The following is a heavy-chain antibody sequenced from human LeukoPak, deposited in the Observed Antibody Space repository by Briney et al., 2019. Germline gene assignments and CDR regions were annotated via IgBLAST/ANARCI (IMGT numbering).Heavy chain of an antibody. CDR2: MNPNSGNT. CDR3: ARSYTAMDPFDY. CDR1: GYTFTSYD. V-gene: IGHV1-8*01. Sequence: GASVKVSCKASGYTFTSYDINWGRQATGQGLEWMGWMNPNSGNTGYAQKFQGRVTMTRNTSISTAYMELSSLRSEDTAVYYCARSYTAMDPFDYWGQGTLVTVSS. J-gene: IGHJ4*02. D-gene: IGHD5-18*01.